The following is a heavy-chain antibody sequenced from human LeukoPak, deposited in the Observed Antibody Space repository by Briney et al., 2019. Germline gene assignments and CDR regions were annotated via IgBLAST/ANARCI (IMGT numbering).Heavy chain of an antibody. CDR1: GFTFSSYA. Sequence: PGGSLRLSCAASGFTFSSYAMSWVRQAPGKGLEWVSAISGSGGSTYYADSVKGRFTISRDNSKNTLYLQMNSLRAEDTAVYYCAKGLRDVDLWFGELFDAFDIWGQGTMVTVSS. D-gene: IGHD3-10*01. J-gene: IGHJ3*02. V-gene: IGHV3-23*01. CDR3: AKGLRDVDLWFGELFDAFDI. CDR2: ISGSGGST.